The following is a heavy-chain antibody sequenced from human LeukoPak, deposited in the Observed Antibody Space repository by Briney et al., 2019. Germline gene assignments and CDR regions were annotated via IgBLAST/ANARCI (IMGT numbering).Heavy chain of an antibody. CDR2: IYYSGST. CDR3: ARQKGITTIVVDIPDAFDI. J-gene: IGHJ3*02. CDR1: GGSISSSSYY. V-gene: IGHV4-39*01. D-gene: IGHD3-22*01. Sequence: PSETLSLTCTVSGGSISSSSYYWGWIRQPPGKGLEWIGSIYYSGSTYYNPSLKSRVTISVDTSKNQFSLKLSSVTAADTAVYYCARQKGITTIVVDIPDAFDIWGQGTMVTVSS.